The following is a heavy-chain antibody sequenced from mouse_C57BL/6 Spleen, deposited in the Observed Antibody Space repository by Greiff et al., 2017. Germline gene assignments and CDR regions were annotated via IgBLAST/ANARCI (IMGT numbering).Heavy chain of an antibody. J-gene: IGHJ4*01. CDR1: GYTFTSYW. V-gene: IGHV1-69*01. D-gene: IGHD1-1*01. CDR3: ARQETTVVEAMDD. Sequence: QVQLQQPGAELVMPGASVKLSCKASGYTFTSYWMHWVKQRPGQGLEWIGEIDPSDSYTNYNQKFKGKSTLTVDKSSSTAYMQLSSLTSEDSAVYYCARQETTVVEAMDDWGQGTSVTVSS. CDR2: IDPSDSYT.